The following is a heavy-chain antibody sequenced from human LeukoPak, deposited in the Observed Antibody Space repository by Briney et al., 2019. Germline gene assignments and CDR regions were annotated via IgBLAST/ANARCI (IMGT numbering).Heavy chain of an antibody. Sequence: ASVKVSCKVSGYTFTDYYMHWVQQAPGKGLEWMGLVDPEDGETIYAEKFQGRVTINADTSTDTAYMELSSLRSEDTAVYYCATDPEVLAMVRGVIITQRGNWGQGTLVTVSS. D-gene: IGHD3-10*01. CDR3: ATDPEVLAMVRGVIITQRGN. J-gene: IGHJ4*02. CDR1: GYTFTDYY. CDR2: VDPEDGET. V-gene: IGHV1-69-2*01.